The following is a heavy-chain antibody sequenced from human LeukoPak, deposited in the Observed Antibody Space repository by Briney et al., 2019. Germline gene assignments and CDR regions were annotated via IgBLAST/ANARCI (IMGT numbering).Heavy chain of an antibody. J-gene: IGHJ3*02. CDR1: GFTFSSYG. D-gene: IGHD3-22*01. V-gene: IGHV3-23*01. CDR2: ISGSGGST. CDR3: AKDRITMIGRNAFDI. Sequence: GGSQRLSCAASGFTFSSYGMSWVRQAPGKGLEWVSAISGSGGSTYYADSVKGRFTISRDNSKNTLYLQMNSLRAEDTAVYYCAKDRITMIGRNAFDIWGQGTMVTVSS.